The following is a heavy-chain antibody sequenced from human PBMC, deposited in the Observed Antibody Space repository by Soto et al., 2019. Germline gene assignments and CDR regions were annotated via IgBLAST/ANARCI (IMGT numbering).Heavy chain of an antibody. J-gene: IGHJ4*02. CDR3: ARVGYSGDDGGASGEDY. D-gene: IGHD5-12*01. CDR2: ISAYNGNT. CDR1: GYTFTSYG. Sequence: QVQLVQSGAEVKKPGASVKVSCKASGYTFTSYGISWVRQAPGQGLEWMGWISAYNGNTNYAQKLQGRVTMTTDRATSTAYMELRSLRSDDTAVYYCARVGYSGDDGGASGEDYWGQGTLVTVSS. V-gene: IGHV1-18*01.